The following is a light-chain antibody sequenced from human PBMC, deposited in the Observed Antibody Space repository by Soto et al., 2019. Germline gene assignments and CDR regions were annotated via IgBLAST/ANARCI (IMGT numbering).Light chain of an antibody. CDR3: QQYSDNWT. J-gene: IGKJ1*01. Sequence: DIQMTQSPSSLSASVGDRVTITCQASQDISNYLNWYQQKPGKAPKLLIYDASNLETGVPSRFSGSGSGTEFTLTISSLQPDDFAIYYCQQYSDNWTFGQGTKVDIK. V-gene: IGKV1-33*01. CDR2: DAS. CDR1: QDISNY.